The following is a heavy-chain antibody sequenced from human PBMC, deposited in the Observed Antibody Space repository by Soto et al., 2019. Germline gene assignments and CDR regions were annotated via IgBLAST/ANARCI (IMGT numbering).Heavy chain of an antibody. CDR3: TTDSRFLAWSSYYYGMDV. D-gene: IGHD3-3*01. Sequence: GGSLRLSCAASGFTFSSAWMSWVRQAPGKGLEWVGRIKSKNHGGTIDYAAPVKGRFTISRDDSKNTLYLQMNSLKTEDTAVYYCTTDSRFLAWSSYYYGMDVWGQGTTVPVSS. CDR2: IKSKNHGGTI. CDR1: GFTFSSAW. V-gene: IGHV3-15*01. J-gene: IGHJ6*02.